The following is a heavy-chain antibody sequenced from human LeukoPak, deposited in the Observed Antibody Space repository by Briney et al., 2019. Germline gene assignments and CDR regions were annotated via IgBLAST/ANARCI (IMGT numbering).Heavy chain of an antibody. CDR2: SSSGSGT. D-gene: IGHD6-13*01. CDR3: SKGGSSWSRWDY. CDR1: GFTFSTFA. J-gene: IGHJ4*02. V-gene: IGHV3-23*01. Sequence: PGGSLRLSCAASGFTFSTFAMSWVRQAPGKGLEWVSTSSSGSGTYYADSVKGRFTISRDNSNNALYLQMNSPRAEGTAVYFCSKGGSSWSRWDYWGQGTLVTVSS.